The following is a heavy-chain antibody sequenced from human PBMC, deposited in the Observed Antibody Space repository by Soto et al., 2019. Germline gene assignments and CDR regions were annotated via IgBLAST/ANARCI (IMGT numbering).Heavy chain of an antibody. V-gene: IGHV1-69*08. CDR3: AREKRSSGSYYGYSDY. Sequence: QVQLVQSGAEVKKPGSSVKVSCKASGGTFSSYTISWVRQAPGQGLEWMGRIIPILGIANYAQKFQGRVTITADKSTSTAYMELSSLRSEDTAVYYCAREKRSSGSYYGYSDYWGQGTLVTVSS. CDR2: IIPILGIA. D-gene: IGHD1-26*01. CDR1: GGTFSSYT. J-gene: IGHJ4*02.